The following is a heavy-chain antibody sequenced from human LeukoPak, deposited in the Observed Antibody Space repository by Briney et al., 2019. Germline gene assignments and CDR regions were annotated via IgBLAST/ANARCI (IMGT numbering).Heavy chain of an antibody. CDR3: ARTSATSDH. CDR2: IYYSGST. CDR1: GGSISSGDYY. J-gene: IGHJ4*02. Sequence: SETLSLTCTVSGGSISSGDYYWSWIRQPPGKGLEWIGSIYYSGSTYYSPSLKSRVTMSIDTSKNQFSLKLSSVTAADTAIYYCARTSATSDHWGQGALVTVSS. V-gene: IGHV4-39*01.